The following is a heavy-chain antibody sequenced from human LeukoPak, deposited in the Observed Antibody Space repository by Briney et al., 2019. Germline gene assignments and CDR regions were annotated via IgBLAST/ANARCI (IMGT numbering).Heavy chain of an antibody. CDR1: GGSISSGGYY. V-gene: IGHV4-31*03. CDR2: IYYSGST. Sequence: PSETLSLTCTVSGGSISSGGYYWSWIRQPPGKGLEWIGYIYYSGSTYYNPSLKSRVTISVDTSKNQFSLKLSSVTAADTAVYYCARDRYTVVSWYFDLWGRGTQVTVSS. J-gene: IGHJ2*01. D-gene: IGHD4-23*01. CDR3: ARDRYTVVSWYFDL.